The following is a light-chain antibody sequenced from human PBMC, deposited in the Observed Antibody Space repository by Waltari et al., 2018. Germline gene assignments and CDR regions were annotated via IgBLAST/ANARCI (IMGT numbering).Light chain of an antibody. Sequence: EIVLTQSPGTLSLSPGERATLSCRACESVSSSYLTWYQHKLGQAPRLLIYAASSMATGIPDRFSGSGYGTDFSLTISRLEPEDFAVYYCQQYGSSPRTFGQGTKVEIK. CDR2: AAS. V-gene: IGKV3-20*01. J-gene: IGKJ1*01. CDR3: QQYGSSPRT. CDR1: ESVSSSY.